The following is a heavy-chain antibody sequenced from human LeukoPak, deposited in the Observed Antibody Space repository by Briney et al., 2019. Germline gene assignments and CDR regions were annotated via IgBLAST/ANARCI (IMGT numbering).Heavy chain of an antibody. CDR3: AKDHPIGSSSSDY. J-gene: IGHJ4*02. Sequence: GGSLRLSCAASGFTFSNYAMSWVRQAPGKGLEWASAISGSGGSTYYADSVKGRFTISRDNSKNTLYLQMNSLRAEDTAVYYCAKDHPIGSSSSDYWGQGTLVTVSS. V-gene: IGHV3-23*01. CDR2: ISGSGGST. CDR1: GFTFSNYA. D-gene: IGHD6-6*01.